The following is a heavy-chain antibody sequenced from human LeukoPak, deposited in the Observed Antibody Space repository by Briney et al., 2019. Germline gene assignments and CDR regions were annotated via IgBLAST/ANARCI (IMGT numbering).Heavy chain of an antibody. V-gene: IGHV4-39*07. Sequence: SETLSLTCTVSGGSISSSSYYWGWIRQPPGKGLEWIGSIYYSGSTYYNPSLKSRVTISVDTSKNQFSLKLSSVTAADTAVYYCARCKGGPYYYYHYMDVWGKGTTVTVSS. CDR2: IYYSGST. CDR1: GGSISSSSYY. J-gene: IGHJ6*03. CDR3: ARCKGGPYYYYHYMDV. D-gene: IGHD2-15*01.